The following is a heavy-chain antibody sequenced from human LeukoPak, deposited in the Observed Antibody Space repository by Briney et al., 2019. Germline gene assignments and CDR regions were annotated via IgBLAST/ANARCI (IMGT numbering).Heavy chain of an antibody. CDR1: GFTFSSYS. J-gene: IGHJ4*02. CDR3: AREYCSSTTCYYYFDY. CDR2: ISSGGHYI. V-gene: IGHV3-21*01. Sequence: GGSLRLSCAASGFTFSSYSINWVRQAPGKGLEWVSSISSGGHYIYYADSVKGRFTISRDNAKNSLYLQINSLRAEDTAVYYCAREYCSSTTCYYYFDYWGQGTLDTVSS. D-gene: IGHD2-2*01.